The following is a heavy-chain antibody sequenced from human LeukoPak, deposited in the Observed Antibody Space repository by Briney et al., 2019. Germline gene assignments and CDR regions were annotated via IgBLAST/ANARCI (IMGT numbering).Heavy chain of an antibody. D-gene: IGHD2-15*01. CDR1: GFTFSDYY. J-gene: IGHJ4*02. V-gene: IGHV3-23*01. CDR2: ISGSGGST. CDR3: AKKGHCSGGSCYSVLDYFDY. Sequence: GGSLRLSCAVSGFTFSDYYMSWVRQAPGKGLEWVSAISGSGGSTYYPDSVKGRFTISRDNSKNTLYLQMNSLRAEDTAVHYCAKKGHCSGGSCYSVLDYFDYWGQGTLVTVSS.